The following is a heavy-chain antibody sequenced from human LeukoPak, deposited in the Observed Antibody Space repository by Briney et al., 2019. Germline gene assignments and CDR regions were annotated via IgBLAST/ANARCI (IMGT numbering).Heavy chain of an antibody. J-gene: IGHJ4*02. D-gene: IGHD3-9*01. CDR1: GYKFTSYR. V-gene: IGHV5-51*01. CDR2: IYPGDSDT. Sequence: GESLKISCKGSGYKFTSYRIGWVRQMPGKGLDWMGIIYPGDSDTRYSPSFQGQVTISADKSISTAYLQWSSLKASDTAMYYCARALRYFDWLEDWGQGTLVTVSS. CDR3: ARALRYFDWLED.